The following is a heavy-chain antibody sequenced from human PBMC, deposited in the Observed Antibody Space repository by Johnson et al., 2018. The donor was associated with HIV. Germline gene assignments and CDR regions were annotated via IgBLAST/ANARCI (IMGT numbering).Heavy chain of an antibody. J-gene: IGHJ3*02. D-gene: IGHD1-26*01. CDR3: ARGSWSSGSYGIWYAFDI. CDR1: GFTFSSYA. Sequence: QVQLVESGGGVVQPGRSLRLSCAASGFTFSSYAMHWVRQAPGKGLEWVAVISYDGSNQYYADSVNGRFTISRDNSKNTLYLQMNSLRAEDTAVYYCARGSWSSGSYGIWYAFDIWGQGTKVTVSS. CDR2: ISYDGSNQ. V-gene: IGHV3-30*04.